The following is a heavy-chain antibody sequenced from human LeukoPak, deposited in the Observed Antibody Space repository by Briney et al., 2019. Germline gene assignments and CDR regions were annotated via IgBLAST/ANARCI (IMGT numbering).Heavy chain of an antibody. D-gene: IGHD2-2*01. J-gene: IGHJ5*02. Sequence: GGSLRLSCAASGFTFGSYAMSWIRQAPGKGLEWVSYISSSGSTIYYADSVKGRFTISRDNAKNSLYLQMNSLRAEDTAVYYCARDLGDRSTRRRYNWFDPWGQGTLVTVSS. CDR1: GFTFGSYA. V-gene: IGHV3-11*01. CDR3: ARDLGDRSTRRRYNWFDP. CDR2: ISSSGSTI.